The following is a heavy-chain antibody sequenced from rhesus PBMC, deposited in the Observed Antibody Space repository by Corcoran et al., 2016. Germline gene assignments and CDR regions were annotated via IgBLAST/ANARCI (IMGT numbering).Heavy chain of an antibody. CDR1: GSSISSGYG. Sequence: QVQLQESGPGLVKPSETLSLTCAVSGSSISSGYGCGWLRPPPGTGLEWIGQIYGGSGSTYYNPALKSRVTVSKDTSKNQFSLKLSSVTAADTAVYYCAREWGQYWSDYYDDWGQGVLVTVSS. J-gene: IGHJ4*01. CDR3: AREWGQYWSDYYDD. V-gene: IGHV4-127*01. CDR2: IYGGSGST. D-gene: IGHD3-22*01.